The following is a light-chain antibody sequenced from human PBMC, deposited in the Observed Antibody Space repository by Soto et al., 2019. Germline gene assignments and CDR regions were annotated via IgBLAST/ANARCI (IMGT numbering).Light chain of an antibody. J-gene: IGKJ5*01. CDR2: AAS. CDR3: QQYGSSPPIT. V-gene: IGKV1-9*01. CDR1: QGINNS. Sequence: EIQMTQSPPSPSASRGDRVTITCRASQGINNSLASYQHKPGKAPTLLISAASPLQSGVPSRFSGSGSGTEFTLTLSRLEPEDFAVYYCQQYGSSPPITFGHGTRLEI.